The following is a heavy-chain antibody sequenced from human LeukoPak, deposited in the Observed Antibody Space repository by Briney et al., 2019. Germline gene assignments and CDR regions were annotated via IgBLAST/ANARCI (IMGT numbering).Heavy chain of an antibody. D-gene: IGHD1-14*01. CDR1: GFTFSTNG. J-gene: IGHJ6*03. Sequence: GGSLRLSCAASGFTFSTNGMHWVRQAPGRGLDWVAFISYDGTNKYYADSVKGRFTISRDNSKNTLYLQMNSLRPEDTAVYYCARDPQFPDNYYYYMDVWGKGTTVTVSS. V-gene: IGHV3-30*03. CDR2: ISYDGTNK. CDR3: ARDPQFPDNYYYYMDV.